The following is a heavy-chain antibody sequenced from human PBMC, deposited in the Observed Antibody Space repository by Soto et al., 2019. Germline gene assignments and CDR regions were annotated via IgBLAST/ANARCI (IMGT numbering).Heavy chain of an antibody. V-gene: IGHV5-51*01. Sequence: PGESLKISCKGSGYSFTSYWIGWVRQMPGKGLEWMGIIYPGDSDTRYSPSFQGQVTISADKSISTAYLQWSSLKASDTAMYYCARQRDYYDSSGYYAADAFDIWGHGTMVTVSS. J-gene: IGHJ3*02. CDR1: GYSFTSYW. CDR3: ARQRDYYDSSGYYAADAFDI. D-gene: IGHD3-22*01. CDR2: IYPGDSDT.